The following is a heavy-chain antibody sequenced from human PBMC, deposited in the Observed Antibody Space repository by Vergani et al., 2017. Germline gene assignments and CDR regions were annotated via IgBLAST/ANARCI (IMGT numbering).Heavy chain of an antibody. Sequence: EVQLVESGGGLVQPGGSLRLSCAASGFTFSSYSMNWVRQAPGKGLEWLSYIPRSSSPIYYADSVKGRFTISRDNAKNSLYLQMNSLRAEDTAVYYCVREDCSSTSCYGPDFWGQGTLVTVSS. CDR2: IPRSSSPI. J-gene: IGHJ4*02. CDR3: VREDCSSTSCYGPDF. CDR1: GFTFSSYS. V-gene: IGHV3-48*01. D-gene: IGHD2-2*01.